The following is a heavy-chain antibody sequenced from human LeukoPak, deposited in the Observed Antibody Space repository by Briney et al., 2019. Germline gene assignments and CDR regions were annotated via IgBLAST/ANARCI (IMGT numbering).Heavy chain of an antibody. CDR3: ARGLVDSSGYYRTTATWYFDL. V-gene: IGHV4-59*01. Sequence: PSETLSLTCTVSGGSISSYYWSWIRQPPGKGLEWIGYIYYSGSTNYNPSLKSRVTISVDTSKNQFSLKLSSVTAADTAVYYCARGLVDSSGYYRTTATWYFDLWGRGTLATVSS. D-gene: IGHD3-22*01. CDR2: IYYSGST. J-gene: IGHJ2*01. CDR1: GGSISSYY.